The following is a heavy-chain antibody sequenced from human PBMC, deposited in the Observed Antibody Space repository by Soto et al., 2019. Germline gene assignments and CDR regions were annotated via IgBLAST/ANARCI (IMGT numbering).Heavy chain of an antibody. CDR3: ARYGSGYYYYGMDV. CDR2: IYYSGST. CDR1: GGSISSGGYY. V-gene: IGHV4-31*03. J-gene: IGHJ6*02. D-gene: IGHD3-10*01. Sequence: SETLSLTCTVSGGSISSGGYYWSWLRQHPGKGLEWIGYIYYSGSTYYNPSLKSRVTISVDTSKNQFSLKLSSVTAADTAVYYCARYGSGYYYYGMDVWGQGTTVTVSS.